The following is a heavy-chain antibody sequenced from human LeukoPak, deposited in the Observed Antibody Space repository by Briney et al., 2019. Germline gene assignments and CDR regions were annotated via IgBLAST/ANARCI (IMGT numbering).Heavy chain of an antibody. J-gene: IGHJ3*02. V-gene: IGHV1-69*05. Sequence: SVKVSCKAAGGTFSSYAISWVRQAPGQGLEWMGGIIPIFGTANYAQKFQGRVTITTDESTSTAYTELSSLRSEDTAVYYCARVGGSFLLGAFDIWGHGTMVTVSS. CDR3: ARVGGSFLLGAFDI. CDR1: GGTFSSYA. CDR2: IIPIFGTA. D-gene: IGHD1-26*01.